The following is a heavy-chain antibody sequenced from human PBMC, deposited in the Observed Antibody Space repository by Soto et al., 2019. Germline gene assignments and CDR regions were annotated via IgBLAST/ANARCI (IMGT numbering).Heavy chain of an antibody. CDR1: GYKFSTNW. CDR3: ARHNHGFDY. CDR2: IFCGDSNT. V-gene: IGHV5-51*01. Sequence: ESLKISCKDSGYKFSTNWIAWVRHMPGKGLEWVGVIFCGDSNTRYSPSFQGQVTLSVDKSINTVYLQWSSLKASDTAMYYCARHNHGFDYWGQGTLVTVSS. J-gene: IGHJ4*02.